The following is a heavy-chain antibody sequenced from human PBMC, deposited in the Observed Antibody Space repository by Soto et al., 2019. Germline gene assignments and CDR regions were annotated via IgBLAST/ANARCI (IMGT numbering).Heavy chain of an antibody. J-gene: IGHJ5*02. CDR1: GGSISSISYY. V-gene: IGHV4-39*01. CDR3: ATSNWFDP. Sequence: PSETLSLTCTVSGGSISSISYYWGWIRQPPGKGLEWIGIIYYSGSTYYNPSLKSRVTISVDTSKNQFSLKLSSVSATDTAVYYCATSNWFDPWGQGTLVTVSS. CDR2: IYYSGST.